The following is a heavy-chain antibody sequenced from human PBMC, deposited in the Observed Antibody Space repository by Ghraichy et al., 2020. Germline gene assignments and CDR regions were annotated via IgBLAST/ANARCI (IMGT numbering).Heavy chain of an antibody. CDR2: ISGSGGST. CDR1: GFTFSSSA. D-gene: IGHD6-13*01. J-gene: IGHJ6*03. V-gene: IGHV3-23*01. Sequence: GGSLRLSCAPSGFTFSSSAMSWVRQAPGKGLEWVSAISGSGGSTYYADSVKGRFTISRDNSKNTLYLQMNSLRAEDTAVYYCAKRDSSSWRNYYYYMDVWGKGTTVTVSS. CDR3: AKRDSSSWRNYYYYMDV.